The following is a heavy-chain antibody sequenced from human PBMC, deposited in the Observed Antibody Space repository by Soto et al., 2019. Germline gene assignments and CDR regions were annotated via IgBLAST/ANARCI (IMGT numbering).Heavy chain of an antibody. CDR1: GGSISSSSYY. CDR2: IYYSGST. V-gene: IGHV4-39*01. D-gene: IGHD3-22*01. J-gene: IGHJ4*02. Sequence: PSETLSLTCTVSGGSISSSSYYWGWIRQPPGKGLEWIGSIYYSGSTYYNPSLKSRVTISVDTSKNQFSLKLSSVTAADTAVYYCARHYYDSSGLYYFDYWGQGTLVTV. CDR3: ARHYYDSSGLYYFDY.